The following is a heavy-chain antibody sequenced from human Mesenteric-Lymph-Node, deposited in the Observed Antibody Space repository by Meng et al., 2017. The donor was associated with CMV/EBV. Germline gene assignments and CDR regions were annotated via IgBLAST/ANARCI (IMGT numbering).Heavy chain of an antibody. D-gene: IGHD3-10*01. Sequence: GGSLRLSCAASGFTFSSYGMHWVRQAPGKGLECVSLIYSGGSTYYADSVKGRFIISRDNSKNTLYLQMSSLRAEDTAVYYCAKGCSDYKCYIESWGQGALVTVSS. CDR2: IYSGGST. J-gene: IGHJ4*02. CDR3: AKGCSDYKCYIES. V-gene: IGHV3-NL1*01. CDR1: GFTFSSYG.